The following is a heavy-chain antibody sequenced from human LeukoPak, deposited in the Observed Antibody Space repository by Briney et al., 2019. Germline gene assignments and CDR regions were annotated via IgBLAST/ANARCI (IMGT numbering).Heavy chain of an antibody. V-gene: IGHV3-21*01. Sequence: GGSLRLSCAASGFTFSSYSMNWVRQAPGKGLEWVSSISGSSSYIYYADSVKGRFTISRDNAKNSLYLQMNSLRAEDTAVYYCASYKGIQLWLNYWGQGTLVTVSS. D-gene: IGHD5-18*01. CDR2: ISGSSSYI. CDR1: GFTFSSYS. CDR3: ASYKGIQLWLNY. J-gene: IGHJ4*02.